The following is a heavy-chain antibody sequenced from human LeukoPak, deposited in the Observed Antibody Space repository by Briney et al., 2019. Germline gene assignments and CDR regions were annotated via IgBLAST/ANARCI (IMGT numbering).Heavy chain of an antibody. CDR3: TKWSTSGSYYTE. V-gene: IGHV3-9*01. D-gene: IGHD3-10*01. CDR2: ISWNSGSI. Sequence: GGSLRLSCAASGFTFDDYAMHWVRQAPGKGLEWVSGISWNSGSIGYVDSVKGRFTISRDNARNSFSLQMNSLRAEDTAVYYCTKWSTSGSYYTEWGQGTLVIVSS. CDR1: GFTFDDYA. J-gene: IGHJ4*02.